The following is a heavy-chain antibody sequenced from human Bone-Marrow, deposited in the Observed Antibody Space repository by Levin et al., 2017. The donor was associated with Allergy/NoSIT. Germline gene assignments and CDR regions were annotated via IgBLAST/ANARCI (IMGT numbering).Heavy chain of an antibody. J-gene: IGHJ3*02. CDR3: AKDLSTVVAALDI. CDR2: ISWNSGTI. D-gene: IGHD4-23*01. V-gene: IGHV3-9*01. Sequence: SCAASGFTFDDYAMHWVRHAPGKGLEWVSGISWNSGTIGYADSVRGRFTISRDNAKNSLYLQMNSLRAEDTALYYCAKDLSTVVAALDIWGQGTMVTVSS. CDR1: GFTFDDYA.